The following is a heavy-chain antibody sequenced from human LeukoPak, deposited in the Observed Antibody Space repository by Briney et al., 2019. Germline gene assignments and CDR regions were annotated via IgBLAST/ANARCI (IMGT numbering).Heavy chain of an antibody. CDR2: ISSSSSYI. CDR1: GFTFSTYS. CDR3: ARDTPIPMVRGVITLPLDY. V-gene: IGHV3-21*01. Sequence: GGSLRLSCAASGFTFSTYSMNWVRQAPGKGLEWVSSISSSSSYIYYADSVKGRFTISRDNAKNSLYLQMNSLRAEDTAVYYCARDTPIPMVRGVITLPLDYWGQGTLVTVSS. D-gene: IGHD3-10*01. J-gene: IGHJ4*02.